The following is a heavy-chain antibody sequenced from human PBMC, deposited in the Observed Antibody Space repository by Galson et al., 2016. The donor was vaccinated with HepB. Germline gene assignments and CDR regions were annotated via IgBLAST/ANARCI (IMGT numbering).Heavy chain of an antibody. V-gene: IGHV3-48*03. CDR1: GFIFSTYE. Sequence: SCAASGFIFSTYEMNWVRQAPGKGLEWVSYISNSGDSIYYADSVKGRFTISRDNAKNSLYLQMNSLRAEDTAVYYCAKGRYCGGDCYSSDYWGQGTLVTVSS. CDR3: AKGRYCGGDCYSSDY. J-gene: IGHJ4*02. CDR2: ISNSGDSI. D-gene: IGHD2-21*02.